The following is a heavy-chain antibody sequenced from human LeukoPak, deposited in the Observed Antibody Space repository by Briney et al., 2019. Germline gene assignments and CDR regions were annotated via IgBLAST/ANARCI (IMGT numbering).Heavy chain of an antibody. CDR2: IKQDGSEK. CDR3: ARNPRVGYCSSTSCGQGRGPNYYYMDV. V-gene: IGHV3-7*01. J-gene: IGHJ6*03. CDR1: GFTFSSYW. D-gene: IGHD2-2*01. Sequence: HPGGSLRLSCAASGFTFSSYWMSWVRQAPGKGLEWVANIKQDGSEKYYVDSVKGRFTISRDNAKNSLYLQMNSLRAEDTAVYYCARNPRVGYCSSTSCGQGRGPNYYYMDVWGKGTTVTVSS.